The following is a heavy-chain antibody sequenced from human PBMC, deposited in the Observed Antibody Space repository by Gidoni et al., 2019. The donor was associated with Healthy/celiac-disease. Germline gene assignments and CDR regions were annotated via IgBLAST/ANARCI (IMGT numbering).Heavy chain of an antibody. J-gene: IGHJ3*02. CDR2: IYSGGST. CDR1: GFTVSSNY. Sequence: EVQLVESGGGLIQPGGSLRLSCAASGFTVSSNYMSWVRQAPGKGLEWFSVIYSGGSTYYADSVKGRFTISRDNSKNTLYLQMNSLRAEDTAVYYCARYCSGGSCYSPHNDAFDIWGQGTMVTVSS. CDR3: ARYCSGGSCYSPHNDAFDI. D-gene: IGHD2-15*01. V-gene: IGHV3-53*01.